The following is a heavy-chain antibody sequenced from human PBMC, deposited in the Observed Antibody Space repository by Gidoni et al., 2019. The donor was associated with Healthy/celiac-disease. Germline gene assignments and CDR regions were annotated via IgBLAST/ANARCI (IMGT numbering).Heavy chain of an antibody. CDR1: GFTYSNAW. J-gene: IGHJ4*02. CDR3: TTEEEGSSIWVFDY. CDR2: IKSKTDGGTT. D-gene: IGHD6-13*01. Sequence: EVQLVESGGGLVKPGGSLRIDCAASGFTYSNAWLSWVRQAPGKGLEWVGRIKSKTDGGTTDYAAPVKGRFTISRDDSKNTLYLQMNSLKTEDTALYYCTTEEEGSSIWVFDYWGQGTLVTVSS. V-gene: IGHV3-15*01.